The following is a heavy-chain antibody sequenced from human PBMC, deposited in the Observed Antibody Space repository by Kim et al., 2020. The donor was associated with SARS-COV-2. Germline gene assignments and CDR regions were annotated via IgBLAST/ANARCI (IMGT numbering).Heavy chain of an antibody. V-gene: IGHV3-30*04. Sequence: GGSLRLSCACSGFLFRSYFMHWVRQAPGKGLEWVSLISSNENDRRYIDSVKGRFTVSRDNSRNTLYLQMNSLTPDDTAIYYCARDPGGRGLDYWGQGIL. CDR2: ISSNENDR. CDR1: GFLFRSYF. CDR3: ARDPGGRGLDY. J-gene: IGHJ4*02. D-gene: IGHD3-10*01.